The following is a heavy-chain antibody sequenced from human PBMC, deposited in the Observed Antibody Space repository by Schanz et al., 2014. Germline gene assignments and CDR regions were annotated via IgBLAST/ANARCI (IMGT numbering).Heavy chain of an antibody. CDR1: GFAFSSFA. CDR3: ARVALPGYSSPRDAFDI. D-gene: IGHD5-18*01. Sequence: EVQLVASGGGLVQPGGSLRLSCVASGFAFSSFAMTWVRQAPGRGLEWVSSISTSGTYMYIADSLKGRLTISRDNAKNSLYLQMNGLRAEDTAVYYCARVALPGYSSPRDAFDIWGQGTMVTVSS. V-gene: IGHV3-21*01. CDR2: ISTSGTYM. J-gene: IGHJ3*02.